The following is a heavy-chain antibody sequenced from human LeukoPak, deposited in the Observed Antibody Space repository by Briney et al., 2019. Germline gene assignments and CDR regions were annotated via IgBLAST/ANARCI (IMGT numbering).Heavy chain of an antibody. CDR1: GGSISTYY. CDR3: ARGGGYASPIGY. J-gene: IGHJ4*02. Sequence: SETLSLTCTLSGGSISTYYWSGIRQPPGKGLEWIGYIYHSGSTNYNPSLKSRVTISVDTSKNQFSLKLSSVTAADTAVYYCARGGGYASPIGYWGQGALVTVSS. D-gene: IGHD5-12*01. V-gene: IGHV4-59*01. CDR2: IYHSGST.